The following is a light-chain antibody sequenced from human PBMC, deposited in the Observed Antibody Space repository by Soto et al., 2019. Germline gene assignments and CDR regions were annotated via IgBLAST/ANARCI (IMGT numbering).Light chain of an antibody. V-gene: IGKV1-5*03. CDR3: QQYSDYSRT. J-gene: IGKJ1*01. CDR1: QTISIW. Sequence: DIPMTQSPSTLSASVGDRVTITCRASQTISIWLAWYQQKPGKAPNLMISKASALQSGVPSRFSGSGSGTEFTLTISSLQPDDFATYYCQQYSDYSRTFGQGTKVEI. CDR2: KAS.